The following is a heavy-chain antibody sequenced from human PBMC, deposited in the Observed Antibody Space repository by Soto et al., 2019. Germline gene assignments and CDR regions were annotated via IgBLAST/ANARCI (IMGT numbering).Heavy chain of an antibody. CDR3: ARVPMGDYAYFYS. D-gene: IGHD3-16*01. Sequence: GALRLSCAASGFTFSSYAMHWVRQAPGKGLEWVAVISYDGSNKYYADSVKGRFTISRDNSKNTLYLQMDSLRAEDTAVYYCARVPMGDYAYFYSRAQRALVPVSA. CDR1: GFTFSSYA. V-gene: IGHV3-30-3*01. J-gene: IGHJ4*01. CDR2: ISYDGSNK.